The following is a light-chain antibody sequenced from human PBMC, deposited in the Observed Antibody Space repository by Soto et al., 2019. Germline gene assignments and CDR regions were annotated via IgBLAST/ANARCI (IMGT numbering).Light chain of an antibody. J-gene: IGKJ2*02. CDR1: QSVSNW. V-gene: IGKV1-5*03. Sequence: DIQMTQSPSTLSAFVGDRVTITCRASQSVSNWLAWYQQKPGKAPRLLISKASTLESGVPSRFSGSGSGTEFTLSISSLQPEDFATYYCQQYRSASTFGQGPKVDTK. CDR3: QQYRSAST. CDR2: KAS.